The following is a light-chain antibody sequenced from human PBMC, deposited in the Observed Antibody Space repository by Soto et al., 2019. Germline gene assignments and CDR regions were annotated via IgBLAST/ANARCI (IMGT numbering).Light chain of an antibody. J-gene: IGLJ3*02. Sequence: QAVVTQPASVSGSPGQSITISCTGTSRDVGYYNYVSWYQHHPGKVPKLMIYEVTNRPSGVSNRFSGSKSGNTASLAISGLQAEDEADYYCSSYTTSSTQVFGGGTKLTVL. V-gene: IGLV2-14*01. CDR3: SSYTTSSTQV. CDR1: SRDVGYYNY. CDR2: EVT.